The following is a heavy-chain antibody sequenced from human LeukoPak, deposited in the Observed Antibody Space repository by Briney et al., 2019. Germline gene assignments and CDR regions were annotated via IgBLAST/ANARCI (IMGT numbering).Heavy chain of an antibody. CDR3: ARPGSSGWYNAFDI. CDR2: IYYSGST. D-gene: IGHD6-19*01. J-gene: IGHJ3*02. V-gene: IGHV4-39*01. CDR1: GGSISSSSYY. Sequence: PSETLSLTCTVSGGSISSSSYYWGWIRQPPGKGLEWIGSIYYSGSTYYNPSLKSRVTISVDTSKNQFSLKLSSVTAADTAVYYCARPGSSGWYNAFDIWGQGTMVTVSS.